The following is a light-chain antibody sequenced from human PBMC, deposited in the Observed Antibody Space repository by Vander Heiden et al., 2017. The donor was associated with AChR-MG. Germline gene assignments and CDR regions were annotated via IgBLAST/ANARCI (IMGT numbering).Light chain of an antibody. J-gene: IGKJ1*01. V-gene: IGKV1-39*01. CDR1: QSIRSY. CDR3: QQCYSTPLT. CDR2: GAS. Sequence: DIQMTQSPSPLSASVGDRVTITGLESQSIRSYLNWYQQKPGKASKLLIYGASSWQSGVPSRFSGSGSGTDFTLTISSLQPEDFATYYCQQCYSTPLTFGQGTKVEIK.